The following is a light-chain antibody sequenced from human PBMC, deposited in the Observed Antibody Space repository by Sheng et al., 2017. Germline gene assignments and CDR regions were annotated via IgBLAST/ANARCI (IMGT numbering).Light chain of an antibody. J-gene: IGKJ2*03. CDR1: QSVSSN. V-gene: IGKV3-15*01. CDR2: GAS. Sequence: EIVMTQSPATLSLSPGERATLSCRASQSVSSNVAWYQQKPGLAPRLLIYGASSRATGFPARLSGSGSGTEFTLTISSLQSEDFALYYCQGYDNSPFYSFGQGTKLENK. CDR3: QGYDNSPFYS.